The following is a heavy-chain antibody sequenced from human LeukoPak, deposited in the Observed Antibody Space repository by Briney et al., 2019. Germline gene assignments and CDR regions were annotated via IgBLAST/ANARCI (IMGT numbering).Heavy chain of an antibody. CDR1: GFTFSTYW. CDR2: ISGSGGST. Sequence: GRSLRLSCAASGFTFSTYWMTWVRQAPGKGLEWVSVISGSGGSTYYADSVKGRFTISRDNSNNTLYLQMNSLRAEDTALYYCARGKTITIFGVDWGQGTLVTVSS. J-gene: IGHJ4*02. D-gene: IGHD3-3*01. V-gene: IGHV3-23*01. CDR3: ARGKTITIFGVD.